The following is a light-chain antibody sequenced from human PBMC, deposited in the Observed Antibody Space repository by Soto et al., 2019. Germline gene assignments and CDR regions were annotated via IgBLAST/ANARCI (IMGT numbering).Light chain of an antibody. CDR1: QSVSSN. J-gene: IGKJ1*01. CDR2: DTS. V-gene: IGKV3-15*01. CDR3: HQRQSWPRT. Sequence: ETVMTQSPATLSVSPGERATLSCRASQSVSSNLAWYQQIPGQAPTLLIYDTSTRATGIPARFSGSGSGTEFTLTISSLQSEDFAVYYCHQRQSWPRTFGQGTKVDIK.